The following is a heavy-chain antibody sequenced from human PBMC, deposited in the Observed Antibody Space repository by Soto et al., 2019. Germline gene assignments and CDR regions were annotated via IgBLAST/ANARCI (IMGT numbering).Heavy chain of an antibody. CDR3: ARALAYYDILTGYYYYYYGMDV. CDR2: IYHSGST. D-gene: IGHD3-9*01. Sequence: SETLSLTCAVSGGSISSGGYSWSWIRQPPGKGLEWIVYIYHSGSTYYNPSLKSRVTISVDRSKNQFSLKLSSVTAADTAVYYCARALAYYDILTGYYYYYYGMDVWGQGTTVTVSS. V-gene: IGHV4-30-2*01. J-gene: IGHJ6*02. CDR1: GGSISSGGYS.